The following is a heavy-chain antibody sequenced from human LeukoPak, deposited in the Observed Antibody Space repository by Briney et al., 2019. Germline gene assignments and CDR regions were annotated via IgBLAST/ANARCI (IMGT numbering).Heavy chain of an antibody. J-gene: IGHJ3*02. D-gene: IGHD3-22*01. CDR1: GFTFSSYG. V-gene: IGHV3-30*18. CDR3: AKDYYYDSSGYRTLLGAFDI. CDR2: ISYDGSNK. Sequence: GGSLRLSCAASGFTFSSYGMHWVRQAPGKGLEWVAVISYDGSNKYYADSVKGRFTISRDNSKNTLYLQMNSLRAEDTAVYYCAKDYYYDSSGYRTLLGAFDIWGQGTMVTVSS.